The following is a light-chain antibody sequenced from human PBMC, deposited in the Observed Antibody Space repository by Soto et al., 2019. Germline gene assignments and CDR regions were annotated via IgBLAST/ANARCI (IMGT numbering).Light chain of an antibody. V-gene: IGKV3-20*01. CDR3: HHYET. Sequence: IVLTQSAGTLSLSPGEIATLSCRASQSVSSSYLAWYQQKPGQPPRLLIYGASSRATGIPDRFSGSGSGTEFTLTLSRLEAEDFTVYYCHHYETFGQGTKVDI. CDR2: GAS. J-gene: IGKJ1*01. CDR1: QSVSSSY.